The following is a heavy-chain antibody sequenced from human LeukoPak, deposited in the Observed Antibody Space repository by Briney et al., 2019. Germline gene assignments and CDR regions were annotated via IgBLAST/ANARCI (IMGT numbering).Heavy chain of an antibody. CDR2: IYYSGST. D-gene: IGHD6-13*01. Sequence: SETLSLTCTVSGGSISSYYWSWIRQPPGKGLEWIGYIYYSGSTNYNPSLKSRVTISVDTSKNQFSLKLSSVTAADTAVYYCARHTGYIAAAWAGAFDIWGQGTMVTVSS. J-gene: IGHJ3*02. CDR1: GGSISSYY. CDR3: ARHTGYIAAAWAGAFDI. V-gene: IGHV4-59*08.